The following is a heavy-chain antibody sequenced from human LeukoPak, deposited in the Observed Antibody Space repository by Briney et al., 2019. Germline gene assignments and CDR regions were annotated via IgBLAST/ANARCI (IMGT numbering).Heavy chain of an antibody. CDR3: AKGGEERGYYYYYMDV. J-gene: IGHJ6*03. CDR1: GFTFSSYG. V-gene: IGHV3-23*01. Sequence: GGSLRLSCAASGFTFSSYGMSWVRQAPGKGLEWVSAISGSGGSTYYADSVKGRFTISRDNSKSTLYLQMTSLRAEDTAVYYCAKGGEERGYYYYYMDVWGKGTTVTVSS. D-gene: IGHD1-1*01. CDR2: ISGSGGST.